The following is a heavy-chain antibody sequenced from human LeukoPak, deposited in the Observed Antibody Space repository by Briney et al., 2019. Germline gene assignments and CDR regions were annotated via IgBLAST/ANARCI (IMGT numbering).Heavy chain of an antibody. V-gene: IGHV1-24*01. CDR1: GYTLTELS. Sequence: ASVKVSCKVSGYTLTELSMHWVRQAPGKGLEWMGGFDPEDGETIYAQKFQGRVTMTEDTSTDTAYMELSSLRSEDTAMYYCATDPYSSGWPRSNRLDYWGQGTLVTVSS. D-gene: IGHD6-19*01. CDR3: ATDPYSSGWPRSNRLDY. CDR2: FDPEDGET. J-gene: IGHJ4*02.